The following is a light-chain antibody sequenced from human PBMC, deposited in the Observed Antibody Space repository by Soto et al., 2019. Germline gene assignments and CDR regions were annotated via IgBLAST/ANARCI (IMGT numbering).Light chain of an antibody. V-gene: IGKV3-11*01. CDR1: QSVSSY. J-gene: IGKJ5*01. Sequence: EIVLTQSPATLSLSPGERATLSCRASQSVSSYLAWYQQKPGQAPRLLIYDASNRATGIPARFSGSGSGTDFTLTISSLEPGDFAVYYCQHYGDSLSITFGQGTRLEIK. CDR2: DAS. CDR3: QHYGDSLSIT.